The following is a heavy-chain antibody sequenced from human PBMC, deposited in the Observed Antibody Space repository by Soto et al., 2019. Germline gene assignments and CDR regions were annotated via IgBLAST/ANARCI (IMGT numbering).Heavy chain of an antibody. CDR1: GFTFDDYA. Sequence: EVQLVESGGGLVQPGRSLRLSCAASGFTFDDYAMHWVRQAPGKGLEWVSGISWNSGSIGYADSVKGRFTISRDNAKNSLYLQMNSLRAEDTALYYCAKGEYGSSWYRNWGQGTMVTVSS. D-gene: IGHD6-13*01. V-gene: IGHV3-9*01. CDR3: AKGEYGSSWYRN. CDR2: ISWNSGSI. J-gene: IGHJ3*01.